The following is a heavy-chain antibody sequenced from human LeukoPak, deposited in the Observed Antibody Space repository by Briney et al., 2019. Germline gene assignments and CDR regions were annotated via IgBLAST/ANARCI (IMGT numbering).Heavy chain of an antibody. CDR2: ISGSGATT. V-gene: IGHV3-23*01. J-gene: IGHJ4*02. CDR1: GFSFNIYA. D-gene: IGHD2-8*01. Sequence: GGSLRLSCAASGFSFNIYAMSWVRQAPGKGLEWVSGISGSGATTYYADSVKGRFTVSRDNSKSTLYLQMSSLRAEDTAVSYCAKDRDCTRRCCYFDYWGQGNLVTVSS. CDR3: AKDRDCTRRCCYFDY.